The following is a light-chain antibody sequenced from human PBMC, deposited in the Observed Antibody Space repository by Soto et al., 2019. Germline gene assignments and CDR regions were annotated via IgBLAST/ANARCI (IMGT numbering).Light chain of an antibody. J-gene: IGKJ4*01. CDR1: QSLLYSNGNTY. V-gene: IGKV2-28*01. CDR2: LVS. CDR3: MQSVQIPLS. Sequence: IVMTQSPLSLPVTPGEPASISCRSSQSLLYSNGNTYLHWYLQKPGQSPQLLIYLVSNRASGVPDRFSGSGSGTDFTLKISRVEAEDVGVYYCMQSVQIPLSFGGGTKVEIK.